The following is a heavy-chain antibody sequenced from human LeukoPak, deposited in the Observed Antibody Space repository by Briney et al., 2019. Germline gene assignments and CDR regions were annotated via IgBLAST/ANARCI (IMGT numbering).Heavy chain of an antibody. V-gene: IGHV3-30*18. Sequence: GGSLRLSCAASGFTFTHYGIHWVRQAPGKGLEWVASISLDGRNEYYLDSVKGRFTISRDSPKNTLYLQMNSPRAEDTAVYYCAKERAAMGTDAFDIWGQGTMVTVSS. D-gene: IGHD5-18*01. CDR3: AKERAAMGTDAFDI. J-gene: IGHJ3*02. CDR1: GFTFTHYG. CDR2: ISLDGRNE.